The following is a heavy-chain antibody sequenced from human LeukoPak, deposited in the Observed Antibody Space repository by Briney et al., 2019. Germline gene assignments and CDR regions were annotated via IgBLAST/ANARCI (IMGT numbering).Heavy chain of an antibody. V-gene: IGHV1-69*13. CDR1: GGTISSYA. CDR3: ARSRKLGAGNWFDP. CDR2: IIPIFGTA. J-gene: IGHJ5*02. Sequence: ASVKVSCKASGGTISSYAISWVRQAPGQGLEWMGGIIPIFGTANYAQKFQGRVTITADESTSTAYMELSSLRSEDTAVYYCARSRKLGAGNWFDPWGQGTLVTVSS. D-gene: IGHD1-14*01.